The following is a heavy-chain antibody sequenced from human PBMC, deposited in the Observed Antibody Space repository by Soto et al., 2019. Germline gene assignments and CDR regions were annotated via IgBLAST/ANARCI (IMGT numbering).Heavy chain of an antibody. V-gene: IGHV6-1*01. CDR2: TYYRSKWYN. Sequence: SQTLSLTCAISGDSVSSNSAAWNWIRQSPSRGLEWLGRTYYRSKWYNDYAVSVKSRITINPDTSKNQFSLQLNSVTPEDTAVYYCARAYNWNDDYYYYYYMDVWGKGTTVTVSS. D-gene: IGHD1-1*01. CDR3: ARAYNWNDDYYYYYYMDV. J-gene: IGHJ6*03. CDR1: GDSVSSNSAA.